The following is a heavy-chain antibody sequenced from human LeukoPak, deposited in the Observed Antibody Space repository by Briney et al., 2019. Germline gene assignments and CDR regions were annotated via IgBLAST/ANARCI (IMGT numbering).Heavy chain of an antibody. CDR2: IYHSGST. Sequence: SETLSLTCAVSGGSISSGGYSWSWIRQPPGKGLEWIGYIYHSGSTYYNPTLKSLVTISVYRSKNQFSLKLSSVTAADTAVYYCTRVRYQLPNDNWFDPWGQGTLVTVSS. J-gene: IGHJ5*02. V-gene: IGHV4-30-2*01. CDR1: GGSISSGGYS. D-gene: IGHD2-2*01. CDR3: TRVRYQLPNDNWFDP.